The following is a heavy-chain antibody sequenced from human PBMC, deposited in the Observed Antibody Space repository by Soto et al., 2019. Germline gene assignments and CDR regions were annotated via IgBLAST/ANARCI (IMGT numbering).Heavy chain of an antibody. CDR3: AKDRAVFRGIDY. J-gene: IGHJ4*02. V-gene: IGHV3-23*01. CDR1: GFTFISYA. CDR2: ISGSGGST. Sequence: GGALRLSCAASGFTFISYAMSWVRQAPGKGLEWVSAISGSGGSTYYADSVKGRFTISRDNSKNTLYLQMNSLRAEDTAVYYCAKDRAVFRGIDYWGQGTLVTVSS.